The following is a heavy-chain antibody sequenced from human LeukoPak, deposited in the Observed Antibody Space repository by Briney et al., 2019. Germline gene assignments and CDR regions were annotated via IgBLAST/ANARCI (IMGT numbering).Heavy chain of an antibody. D-gene: IGHD1-7*01. V-gene: IGHV4-39*01. CDR1: GGSISSSSYY. Sequence: SETLSLTCTVSGGSISSSSYYWGWIRQPPGKGLEWIGSIYYSGSTYYNPSLKSRVTISVDTSKNQFSLKLSSVTAADTAEYYCARQSSGTTRDKYYFDYWGQGTLVTVSS. CDR2: IYYSGST. J-gene: IGHJ4*02. CDR3: ARQSSGTTRDKYYFDY.